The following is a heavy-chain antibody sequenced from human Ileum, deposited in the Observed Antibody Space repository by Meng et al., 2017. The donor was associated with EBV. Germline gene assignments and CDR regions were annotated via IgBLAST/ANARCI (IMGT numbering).Heavy chain of an antibody. CDR2: ISDNNGDS. D-gene: IGHD6-13*01. V-gene: IGHV1-18*01. Sequence: DQLLQAGAEVEPPGTSVMVSCKSSGFTFTNYGFCAVLQAPGQGLEWMGWISDNNGDSYYAQKFQDRVTLTADGYTPTVYMELRSLRSDDTAVYFCARKPTSAALDYWGQGTLVTVSS. CDR1: GFTFTNYG. J-gene: IGHJ4*02. CDR3: ARKPTSAALDY.